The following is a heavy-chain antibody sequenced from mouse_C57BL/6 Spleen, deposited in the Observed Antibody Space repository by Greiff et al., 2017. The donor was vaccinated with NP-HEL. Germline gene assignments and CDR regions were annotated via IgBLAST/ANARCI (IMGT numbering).Heavy chain of an antibody. CDR1: GYTFTDYN. J-gene: IGHJ4*01. CDR2: INPNNGGT. Sequence: VRLQQSGPELVKPGASVKIPCKASGYTFTDYNMDWVKQSHGKSLEWIGDINPNNGGTIYNQKFKGKATLTVDKSSSTAYMELRSLTSEDTAGYYCARGDYYGSSPHAMDYWGQGTSVTVSS. V-gene: IGHV1-18*01. D-gene: IGHD1-1*01. CDR3: ARGDYYGSSPHAMDY.